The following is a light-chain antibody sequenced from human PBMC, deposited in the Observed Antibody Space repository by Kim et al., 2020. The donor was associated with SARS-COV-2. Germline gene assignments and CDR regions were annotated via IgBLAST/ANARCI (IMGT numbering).Light chain of an antibody. Sequence: SPGERATLSCRASQTVCSTCLAWYQQKPGQAPRLLIYSASTSATGIPDRFSGGGSGTDFTLTISRLEPEDFAVYYCQQYGTSPPYTFGQGTKLEI. V-gene: IGKV3-20*01. J-gene: IGKJ2*01. CDR2: SAS. CDR3: QQYGTSPPYT. CDR1: QTVCSTC.